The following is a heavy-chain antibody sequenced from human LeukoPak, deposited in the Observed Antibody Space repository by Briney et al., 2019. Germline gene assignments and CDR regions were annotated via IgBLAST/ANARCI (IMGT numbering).Heavy chain of an antibody. CDR1: GGSLSGYY. CDR2: INHSGST. Sequence: SETLSLTCAVYGGSLSGYYWSWIRQPPGKGLEWIGEINHSGSTNYNPSLKSRVTISVDTSKNQFSLKLSSVTAADTAVYYCARGHITMPSPPKKRRYYFDYWGQGTLATVSS. D-gene: IGHD3-10*01. J-gene: IGHJ4*02. CDR3: ARGHITMPSPPKKRRYYFDY. V-gene: IGHV4-34*01.